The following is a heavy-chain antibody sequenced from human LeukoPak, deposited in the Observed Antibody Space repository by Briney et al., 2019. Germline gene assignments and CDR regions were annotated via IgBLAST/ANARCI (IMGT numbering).Heavy chain of an antibody. CDR1: GYTFTSSA. V-gene: IGHV1-3*01. D-gene: IGHD3-22*01. CDR2: INAGNGNT. Sequence: ASVKVSCKASGYTFTSSAMHWVRQAPGQRLEWMGWINAGNGNTKYSQKFQGRVTITRDTSASTAYMELSSLRSEDTALYYCARDGFYYNSNDGAGGDYWGQGTLVTVSS. CDR3: ARDGFYYNSNDGAGGDY. J-gene: IGHJ4*02.